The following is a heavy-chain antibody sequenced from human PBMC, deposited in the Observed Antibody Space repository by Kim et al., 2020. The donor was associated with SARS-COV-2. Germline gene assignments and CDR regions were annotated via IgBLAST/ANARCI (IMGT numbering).Heavy chain of an antibody. D-gene: IGHD3-22*01. CDR2: ISGSGGST. J-gene: IGHJ6*02. CDR1: GFTFSSYA. CDR3: AKFLTYYYDSSGYSTYYYYYGMDV. V-gene: IGHV3-23*01. Sequence: GGSLRLSCAASGFTFSSYAMSWVRQAPGKGLEWVSAISGSGGSTYYADSVKGRFTISRDNSKNTLYLQMNSLRAEDTAVYYCAKFLTYYYDSSGYSTYYYYYGMDVWGQGATVTVSS.